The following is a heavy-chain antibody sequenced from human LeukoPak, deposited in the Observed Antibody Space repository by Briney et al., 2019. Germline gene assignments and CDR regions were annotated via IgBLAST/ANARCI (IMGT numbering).Heavy chain of an antibody. V-gene: IGHV1-18*01. CDR2: ISAYNGNT. Sequence: ASVKVSCKASGYTFTSYGISWVRQAPGQGLEWMGWISAYNGNTNYAQKLQGRVTMTTDTSTSTAYMELRSLRSDDTAVYYCARDSGLGFGSWRPFDYWGQGTLVTVSS. J-gene: IGHJ4*02. CDR3: ARDSGLGFGSWRPFDY. CDR1: GYTFTSYG. D-gene: IGHD6-13*01.